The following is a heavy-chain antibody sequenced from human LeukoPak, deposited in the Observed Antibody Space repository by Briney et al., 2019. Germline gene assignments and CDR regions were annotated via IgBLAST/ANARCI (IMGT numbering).Heavy chain of an antibody. Sequence: PSETLSLTCTVSGGSISSSSYYWGWLRQPPGKGLEWIGSIYYSGSTYYNPSLKSRVTISVDTSKNQFSLKLSSVTAADTAVYYCASAPGYYYYYYMDVWGKGTTVTVSS. CDR2: IYYSGST. CDR1: GGSISSSSYY. V-gene: IGHV4-39*01. CDR3: ASAPGYYYYYYMDV. J-gene: IGHJ6*03.